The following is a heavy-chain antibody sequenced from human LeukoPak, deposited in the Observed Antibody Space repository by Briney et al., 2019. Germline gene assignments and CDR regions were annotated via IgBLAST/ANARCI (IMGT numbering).Heavy chain of an antibody. CDR1: GGSISSYY. J-gene: IGHJ4*02. Sequence: SETLSLTCTVSGGSISSYYWSWIRQPAGKGLEWIGRIYTSGSTNYNPSLKSRVTMSVDTSKNQFSLKLSSVTAADTAVYYCARWAAAGTLYYFDYWGQGTLVTVSS. CDR3: ARWAAAGTLYYFDY. CDR2: IYTSGST. D-gene: IGHD6-13*01. V-gene: IGHV4-4*07.